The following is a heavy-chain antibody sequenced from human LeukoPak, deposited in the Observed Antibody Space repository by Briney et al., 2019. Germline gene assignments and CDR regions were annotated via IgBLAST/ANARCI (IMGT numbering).Heavy chain of an antibody. Sequence: GGSLRLSCAATGLSVSSNFMSWVRQAPGKGLEWVSAISGSGGSTYYADSVKGRFTISRDNSKNTLYLQMNSLRAEDTAVYYCAKDPSITMIVVVTTPFDYWGQGTLVTVSS. CDR3: AKDPSITMIVVVTTPFDY. J-gene: IGHJ4*02. V-gene: IGHV3-23*01. D-gene: IGHD3-22*01. CDR2: ISGSGGST. CDR1: GLSVSSNF.